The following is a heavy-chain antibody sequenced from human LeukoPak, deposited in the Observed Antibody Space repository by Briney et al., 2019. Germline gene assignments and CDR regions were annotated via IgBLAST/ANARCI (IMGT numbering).Heavy chain of an antibody. D-gene: IGHD1-20*01. J-gene: IGHJ3*02. V-gene: IGHV4-61*08. CDR3: ARPNWNDRRGAFDI. CDR2: IFHSGNT. Sequence: PSETLSLTCTVSGGSFSAYYFSGYYWHWIRQTPGKGLEWIGYIFHSGNTDYNPSLKSRATISVDTSKNQFSLNLKSVTAADTAVYYCARPNWNDRRGAFDIWGQGTMVTVSS. CDR1: GGSFSAYYFSGYY.